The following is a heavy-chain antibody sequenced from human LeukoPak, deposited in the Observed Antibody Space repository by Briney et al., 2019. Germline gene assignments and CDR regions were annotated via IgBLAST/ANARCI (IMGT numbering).Heavy chain of an antibody. CDR2: ISGSGGST. V-gene: IGHV3-23*01. CDR3: AKTRRDSYNFYYFDY. J-gene: IGHJ4*02. D-gene: IGHD5-24*01. Sequence: GGSLRLSCAASGFTFSSYAMSWVRQAPGKGLEWVSAISGSGGSTYYADSVKGRFTFSRDNSKNTLYLQMNSLRAEDTAVYYCAKTRRDSYNFYYFDYWGQGTLVTVSS. CDR1: GFTFSSYA.